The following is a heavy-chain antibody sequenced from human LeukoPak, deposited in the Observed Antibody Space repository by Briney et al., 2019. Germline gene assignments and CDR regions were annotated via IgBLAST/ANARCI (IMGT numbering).Heavy chain of an antibody. V-gene: IGHV4-59*01. CDR3: ARASFGTLWFGENWFDP. J-gene: IGHJ5*02. Sequence: SETLSLTCTVSGGSISSYYWSWIRQPPGKGLEWIGSNSGSTYYNPSLKSRVTISVDTSKNQFSLKLSSVTAADTAVYYCARASFGTLWFGENWFDPWGQGTLVTVSS. D-gene: IGHD3-10*01. CDR1: GGSISSYY. CDR2: NSGST.